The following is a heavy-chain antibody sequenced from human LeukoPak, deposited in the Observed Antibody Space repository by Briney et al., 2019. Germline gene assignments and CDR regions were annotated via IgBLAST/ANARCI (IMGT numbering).Heavy chain of an antibody. D-gene: IGHD1-26*01. CDR1: GFTVSNNY. Sequence: GGSLRLSCAASGFTVSNNYMTWVRQAPGKGLEWVAYIQYDGSNEQYADSVKGRFTISRDNSKNTLYLQMNSLRAEDTAVYYCAKDSGRELITSYYFDYWGQGTLVTVSS. V-gene: IGHV3-30*02. CDR3: AKDSGRELITSYYFDY. CDR2: IQYDGSNE. J-gene: IGHJ4*02.